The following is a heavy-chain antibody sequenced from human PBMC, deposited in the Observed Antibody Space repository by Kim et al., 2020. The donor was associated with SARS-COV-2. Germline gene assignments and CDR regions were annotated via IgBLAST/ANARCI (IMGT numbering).Heavy chain of an antibody. CDR3: ASNRGYSGYDFYY. J-gene: IGHJ4*02. CDR2: IYYSGST. CDR1: GGSISSSSYY. Sequence: SETLSLTCTVSGGSISSSSYYWGWIRQPPGKGLEWIGSIYYSGSTYYNPSLKSRVTISVDTSKNQFSLKLSSVTAADTAVYYCASNRGYSGYDFYYWGQG. V-gene: IGHV4-39*01. D-gene: IGHD5-12*01.